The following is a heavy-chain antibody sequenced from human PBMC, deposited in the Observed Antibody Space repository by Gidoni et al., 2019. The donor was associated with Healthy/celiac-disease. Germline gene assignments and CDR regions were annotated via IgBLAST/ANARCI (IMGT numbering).Heavy chain of an antibody. J-gene: IGHJ6*02. CDR2: ISYDGSNK. CDR1: GFTFSSYG. D-gene: IGHD3-22*01. V-gene: IGHV3-30*18. CDR3: AKDAGITMIVVVMDV. Sequence: QVQLVESGGGVVQPGRSLRLSCAASGFTFSSYGMHWVRQAPGKWLEWVAVISYDGSNKYYADSVKGRFTISRDNSKNTLYLQMNSLRAEDTAVYYCAKDAGITMIVVVMDVWGQGTTVTVSS.